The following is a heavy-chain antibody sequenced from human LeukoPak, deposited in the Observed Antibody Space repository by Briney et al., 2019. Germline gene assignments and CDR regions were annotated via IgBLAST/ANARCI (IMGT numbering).Heavy chain of an antibody. D-gene: IGHD6-6*01. CDR1: GFTFSGYS. Sequence: PGGSLRLSCAASGFTFSGYSMNWVRQAPGKGLEWVSSISSSSSYIYYGDSVKGRFTISRDNAKNSLYLQLNSLRAEDTAVYYCARDLRRIAARPEGYFDYWGQGTLVTVSS. J-gene: IGHJ4*02. V-gene: IGHV3-21*01. CDR2: ISSSSSYI. CDR3: ARDLRRIAARPEGYFDY.